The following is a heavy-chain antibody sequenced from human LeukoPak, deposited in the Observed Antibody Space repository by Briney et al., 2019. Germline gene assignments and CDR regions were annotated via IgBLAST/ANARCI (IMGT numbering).Heavy chain of an antibody. CDR1: GFTVSDYY. CDR3: ARSPTYQLVYDY. J-gene: IGHJ4*02. V-gene: IGHV3-11*06. D-gene: IGHD2-2*02. CDR2: ISSSSSYT. Sequence: PGGSLRLSCAASGFTVSDYYMSWIRQAPGKGLEWVSYISSSSSYTNYADSVKGRFTISRDNAKNSPYLQMNSLRAEDTAVYYCARSPTYQLVYDYWGQGTLVTVSS.